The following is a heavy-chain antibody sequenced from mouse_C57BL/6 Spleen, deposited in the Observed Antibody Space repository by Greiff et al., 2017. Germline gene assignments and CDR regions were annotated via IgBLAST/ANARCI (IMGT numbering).Heavy chain of an antibody. CDR3: ASVAPSSYYGSSLYYFDY. V-gene: IGHV7-3*01. Sequence: DVMLVESGGGLVQPGGSLSLSCAASGFTFTDYYMSWVRQPPGKALEWLGFIRNKANGYTTGSSASVKGRFTISRENSQSILYLQMNALRAEDSATYCCASVAPSSYYGSSLYYFDYWGQGTPLTVSS. J-gene: IGHJ2*01. CDR1: GFTFTDYY. CDR2: IRNKANGYTT. D-gene: IGHD1-1*01.